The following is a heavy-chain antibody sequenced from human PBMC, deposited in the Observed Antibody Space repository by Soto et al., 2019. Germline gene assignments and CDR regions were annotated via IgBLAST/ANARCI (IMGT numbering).Heavy chain of an antibody. V-gene: IGHV3-13*05. CDR2: IGTAGDP. J-gene: IGHJ6*02. D-gene: IGHD6-6*01. CDR3: ARGFEYSSSSGRYYYYGMDV. CDR1: GFTFSSYD. Sequence: GGSLRLSCVASGFTFSSYDMHWVRQATGKGLEWVSAIGTAGDPYYPGSVKGRFTISRENAKNSLYLQMNSLRAGDTAVYYCARGFEYSSSSGRYYYYGMDVWGQGTTVTVSS.